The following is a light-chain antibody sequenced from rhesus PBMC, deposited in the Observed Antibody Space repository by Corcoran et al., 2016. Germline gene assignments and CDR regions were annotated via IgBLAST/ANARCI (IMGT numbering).Light chain of an antibody. CDR1: QGISNN. CDR3: QHGYGIPLT. Sequence: DIQMTQSPSSLSASVGDRVTITCQARQGISNNLAWYQQKPGKVPKLLIYAASTLVSGVPSRFSGRGSGTEYALTISSLQPEDRATDYCQHGYGIPLTFGGGTKVEIK. CDR2: AAS. J-gene: IGKJ4*01. V-gene: IGKV1S17*01.